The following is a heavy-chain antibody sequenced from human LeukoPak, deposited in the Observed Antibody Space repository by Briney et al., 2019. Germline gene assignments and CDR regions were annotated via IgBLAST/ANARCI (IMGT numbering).Heavy chain of an antibody. CDR2: IIPIFGTA. Sequence: GASVKVSCKASGGTFSSYAISWVRQAPGQGLEWMGGIIPIFGTANYAQRFQGRVTITADESTSTAYMELSSLRSEDTAVYYCARGRSSGSVGGYYMDVWGKGTTVTVSS. D-gene: IGHD1-26*01. V-gene: IGHV1-69*13. CDR3: ARGRSSGSVGGYYMDV. CDR1: GGTFSSYA. J-gene: IGHJ6*03.